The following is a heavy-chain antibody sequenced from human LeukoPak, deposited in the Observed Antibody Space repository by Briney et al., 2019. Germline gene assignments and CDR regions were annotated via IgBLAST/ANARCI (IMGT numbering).Heavy chain of an antibody. J-gene: IGHJ3*02. Sequence: PSETLSLTCAVYGGSFSGYYWSWIRQSPGKGLEWIGEINHSGSTNYNPSLKSRVTISVDTSKNQFSLKMSSVTAADTAMYYCARDTSYDFWSGYYKGAFDIWGQGTMVTVSS. CDR3: ARDTSYDFWSGYYKGAFDI. CDR1: GGSFSGYY. CDR2: INHSGST. D-gene: IGHD3-3*01. V-gene: IGHV4-34*01.